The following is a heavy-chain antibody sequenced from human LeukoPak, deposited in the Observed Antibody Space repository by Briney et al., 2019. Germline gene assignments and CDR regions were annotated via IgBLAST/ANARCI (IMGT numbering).Heavy chain of an antibody. Sequence: SGTLSLTCAVSGGSISSSNWWGWVRQPPGKGLEWIGEVYHSGSTIYNPSLKSRVTMSVDKSKNQFSLKLSSVTAADTAVYYCARGDSSGWYDYWGQGTLVTVSS. CDR1: GGSISSSNW. CDR2: VYHSGST. V-gene: IGHV4-4*02. CDR3: ARGDSSGWYDY. J-gene: IGHJ4*02. D-gene: IGHD6-19*01.